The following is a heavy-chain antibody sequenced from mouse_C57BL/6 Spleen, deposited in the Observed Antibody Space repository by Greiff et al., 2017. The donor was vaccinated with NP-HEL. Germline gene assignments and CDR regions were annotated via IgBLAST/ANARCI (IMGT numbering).Heavy chain of an antibody. V-gene: IGHV5-17*01. CDR3: AREGFYAMDY. CDR1: GFTFSDYG. Sequence: EVKVVESGGGLVKPGGSLKLSCAASGFTFSDYGMHWVRQAPEKGLEWVAYISSGSSTITRDNAKNTLFLQMTSLRSEATAMYYCAREGFYAMDYWGQGTSVTVSS. J-gene: IGHJ4*01. CDR2: ISSGSS.